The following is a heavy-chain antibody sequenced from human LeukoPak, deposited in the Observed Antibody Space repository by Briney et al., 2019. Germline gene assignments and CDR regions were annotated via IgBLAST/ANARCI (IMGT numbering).Heavy chain of an antibody. Sequence: PSETLSLTCTVSGGSISSYYWSWIRQPPGKGLEWIGYIYYSGSTNCNPSLKSRVTISVDTSKNQFSLKLSSATAADTAVYYCAREEAPYQPFDIWGQGTMVTVSS. J-gene: IGHJ3*02. D-gene: IGHD2-2*01. CDR3: AREEAPYQPFDI. V-gene: IGHV4-59*01. CDR1: GGSISSYY. CDR2: IYYSGST.